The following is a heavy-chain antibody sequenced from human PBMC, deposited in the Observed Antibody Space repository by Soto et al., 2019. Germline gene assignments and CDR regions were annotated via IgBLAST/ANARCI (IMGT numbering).Heavy chain of an antibody. D-gene: IGHD2-8*02. CDR2: ISGSDSST. Sequence: EVQLLESGGGLVQPGGSLRLSCAASGFIFSSYDMSWVRQAPGKGPAWVSGISGSDSSTYYAESVKGRFTISRDNSKSTLYLLMNSLRAEDTAVYYCAKDWGRVLGAENYWYYWGQGTLVTVSS. CDR1: GFIFSSYD. J-gene: IGHJ4*02. V-gene: IGHV3-23*01. CDR3: AKDWGRVLGAENYWYY.